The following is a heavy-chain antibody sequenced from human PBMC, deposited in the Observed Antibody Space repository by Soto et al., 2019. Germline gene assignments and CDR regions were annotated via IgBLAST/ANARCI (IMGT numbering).Heavy chain of an antibody. V-gene: IGHV6-1*01. CDR2: TYYRSKWYN. D-gene: IGHD6-6*01. CDR1: GDSVSSNSAA. Sequence: SQTLSLTCAISGDSVSSNSAAWNWIRQSPSRGLEWLGRTYYRSKWYNDYAVSVKSRITINPDTSKNQFSLQLNSVTPEDTAVYYCARGRLEQLVPDYYYGMDVWGQGTTVTVSS. J-gene: IGHJ6*02. CDR3: ARGRLEQLVPDYYYGMDV.